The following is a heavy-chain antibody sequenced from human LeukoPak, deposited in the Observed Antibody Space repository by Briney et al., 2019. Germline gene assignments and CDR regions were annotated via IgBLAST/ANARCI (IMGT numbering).Heavy chain of an antibody. J-gene: IGHJ4*02. CDR2: ISSSSSSYI. Sequence: GGSLRLSCAASGFTFSSYDMNWVRQAPGKGLEWVSYISSSSSSYIYYADSVKGRFTISRDNAKNSLYLQMNSLRAEDTAVYYCARTAYSDYSLGFWGQGTLVTVSS. V-gene: IGHV3-21*01. CDR1: GFTFSSYD. D-gene: IGHD5-12*01. CDR3: ARTAYSDYSLGF.